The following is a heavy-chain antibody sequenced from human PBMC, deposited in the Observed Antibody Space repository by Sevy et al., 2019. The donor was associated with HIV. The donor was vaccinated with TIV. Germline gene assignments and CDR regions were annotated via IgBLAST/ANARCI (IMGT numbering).Heavy chain of an antibody. V-gene: IGHV3-11*01. CDR3: ARWMVTPVFDAFDI. Sequence: GGSLRLSCAASGFTFSDYYMSWIRQAPGKGLEWVSYISRSGSTIDYADSVKGRFTISRDNAKNSLYLQMNSLRAEDTAVYDCARWMVTPVFDAFDIWGQGTMVTVSS. J-gene: IGHJ3*02. CDR2: ISRSGSTI. D-gene: IGHD6-19*01. CDR1: GFTFSDYY.